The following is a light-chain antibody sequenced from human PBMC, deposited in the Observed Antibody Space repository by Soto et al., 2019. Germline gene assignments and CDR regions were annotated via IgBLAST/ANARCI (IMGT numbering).Light chain of an antibody. CDR1: SSDVGGYNY. CDR3: SSYTSSSTPL. Sequence: QSALTQPASVSGSPVQSITISCTGTSSDVGGYNYVSWYQQHPGKAPKLMIYDVSNRPSGVSNRFSGSKSGNTASLTISGLQAEDEADYYCSSYTSSSTPLFGGGTKVTVL. J-gene: IGLJ2*01. V-gene: IGLV2-14*01. CDR2: DVS.